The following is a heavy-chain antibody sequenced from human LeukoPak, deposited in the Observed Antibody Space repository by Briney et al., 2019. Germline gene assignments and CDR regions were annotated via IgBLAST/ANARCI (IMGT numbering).Heavy chain of an antibody. Sequence: ASVKVSCKVSGYTLTELSMHWVRQAPGKGLEWMGGFDPEDGETIYAQKFQGRVTMTEDTSTDTAYMELSSLRSEDTAVYYCATLVTAPYYYGMDVWGQGTTVTVSS. CDR3: ATLVTAPYYYGMDV. D-gene: IGHD2-21*02. V-gene: IGHV1-24*01. CDR1: GYTLTELS. J-gene: IGHJ6*02. CDR2: FDPEDGET.